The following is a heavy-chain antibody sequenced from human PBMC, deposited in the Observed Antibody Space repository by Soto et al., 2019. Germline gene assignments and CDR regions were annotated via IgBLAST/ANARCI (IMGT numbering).Heavy chain of an antibody. D-gene: IGHD2-15*01. CDR2: INHSGST. Sequence: QVQLQQWGAGLLKPSETLSLTCAVYGGSFSGYYWSWIRQPPGKGLEWIGEINHSGSTNYNPSLKSRVTISVDTSKHQFSLKLSSVTAADTAVYYCARGRVVVVAATILFDYWGQVTLVTVSS. V-gene: IGHV4-34*01. CDR3: ARGRVVVVAATILFDY. J-gene: IGHJ4*02. CDR1: GGSFSGYY.